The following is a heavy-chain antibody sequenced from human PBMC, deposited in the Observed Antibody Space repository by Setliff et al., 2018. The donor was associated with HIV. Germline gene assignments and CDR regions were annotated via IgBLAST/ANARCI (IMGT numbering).Heavy chain of an antibody. V-gene: IGHV3-72*01. CDR2: IRTKANSYTT. CDR3: AGAGRDSEGNYNMDY. Sequence: HPGGSLRLSCAASGFTFSTYSKYKMNWVRQAPGKGLEWVGRIRTKANSYTTEYAASVKGRFTISRDDSKNSLYLQMNSLKTEDTAVYYCAGAGRDSEGNYNMDYWGQGTLVTVSS. D-gene: IGHD3-22*01. J-gene: IGHJ4*02. CDR1: GFTFSTYS.